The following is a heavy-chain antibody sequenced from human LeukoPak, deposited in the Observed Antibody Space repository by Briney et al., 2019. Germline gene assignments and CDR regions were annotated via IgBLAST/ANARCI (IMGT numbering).Heavy chain of an antibody. Sequence: SETLSLTCTVSGGSISSGSYYWSWIRQPAGKGLEWIGRIYTSGSTNYNPSLKSRVTISVDTSKNQFSLKLSSVTAADTAVYYCAKAHPPPLYFDGPGWFDPWGQGTLVTVSS. J-gene: IGHJ5*02. CDR1: GGSISSGSYY. CDR2: IYTSGST. CDR3: AKAHPPPLYFDGPGWFDP. V-gene: IGHV4-61*02. D-gene: IGHD3-9*01.